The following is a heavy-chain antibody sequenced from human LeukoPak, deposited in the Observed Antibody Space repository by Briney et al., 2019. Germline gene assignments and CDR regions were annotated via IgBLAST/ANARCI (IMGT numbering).Heavy chain of an antibody. V-gene: IGHV3-30*18. Sequence: GGSLRLSCAASGFTFSSYGMHWVRQAPGKGLEWVAIISYDGSNKYYADSVKGRFSISRDNSKSTLYLQMSSLRAEDTAVYYCAKPDYYDSRGYYLHFFDHWGQGTLVTVPS. D-gene: IGHD3-22*01. CDR3: AKPDYYDSRGYYLHFFDH. CDR2: ISYDGSNK. J-gene: IGHJ4*02. CDR1: GFTFSSYG.